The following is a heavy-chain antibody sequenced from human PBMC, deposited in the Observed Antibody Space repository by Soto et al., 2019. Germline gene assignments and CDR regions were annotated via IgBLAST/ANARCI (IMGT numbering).Heavy chain of an antibody. CDR3: ARDRPYYYDSSGYSFDY. CDR1: GYTFTSYG. V-gene: IGHV1-18*04. J-gene: IGHJ4*02. CDR2: ISAYNGNT. D-gene: IGHD3-22*01. Sequence: ASVKVSCKASGYTFTSYGISWVRQAPGQGLEWMGWISAYNGNTNYAQKLQGRVTMTTDTSTSTAYMELRSLRSDDTAVYYCARDRPYYYDSSGYSFDYWGQGALVTVSS.